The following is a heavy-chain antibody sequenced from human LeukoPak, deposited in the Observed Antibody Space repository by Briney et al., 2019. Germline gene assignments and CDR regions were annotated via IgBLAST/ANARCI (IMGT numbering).Heavy chain of an antibody. J-gene: IGHJ5*02. CDR3: AGLRETHSPRITIFPFDP. V-gene: IGHV1-46*01. CDR1: GYTFTSYY. D-gene: IGHD3-3*01. Sequence: ASVKVSCKASGYTFTSYYMHWVRQAPGQGLEWMGIINPSGGSTSYAQKFQGRVTMTRDMSTSTVYMELSSLRSEDTAVYYCAGLRETHSPRITIFPFDPWGQGTLVTVSS. CDR2: INPSGGST.